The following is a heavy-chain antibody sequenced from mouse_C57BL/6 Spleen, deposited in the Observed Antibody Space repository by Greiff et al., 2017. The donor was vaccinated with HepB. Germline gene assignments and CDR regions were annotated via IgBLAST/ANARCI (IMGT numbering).Heavy chain of an antibody. Sequence: EVKVIESGGGLVKPGGSLKLSCAASGFTFSSYAMSWVRQTPEKRLEWVATISDGGSYTYYPDNVKGRFTISRDNAKNNLYLQMSHLKSEDTAMYYCARDWGGLCDYWGQGTTLTVSS. V-gene: IGHV5-4*01. CDR3: ARDWGGLCDY. CDR2: ISDGGSYT. J-gene: IGHJ2*01. CDR1: GFTFSSYA.